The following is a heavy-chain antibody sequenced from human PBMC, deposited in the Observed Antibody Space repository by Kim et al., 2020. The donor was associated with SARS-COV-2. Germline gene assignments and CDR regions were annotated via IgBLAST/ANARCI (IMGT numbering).Heavy chain of an antibody. CDR3: ARGRWFGELYDSSGETFDY. CDR2: IGTAGDT. CDR1: GFTFSSYD. Sequence: GGSLRLSCAASGFTFSSYDMHWVRQATGKGLEWVSAIGTAGDTYYPSSVKGRFTISRENAKNSLYLQMNSLRAGDTAVYYCARGRWFGELYDSSGETFDYWGQGTLVTVSS. V-gene: IGHV3-13*01. D-gene: IGHD3-10*01. J-gene: IGHJ4*02.